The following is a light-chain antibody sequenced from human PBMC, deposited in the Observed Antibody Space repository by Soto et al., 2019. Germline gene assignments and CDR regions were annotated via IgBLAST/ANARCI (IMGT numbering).Light chain of an antibody. J-gene: IGKJ4*01. CDR3: QQYNNWPSAT. CDR2: RTS. V-gene: IGKV3-15*01. Sequence: EIVLTESPATLSFSPGERAILSCTASQSVSTLLAWFQQKPGQPPRLLMFRTSSRATGFPARFSGSGSGTEFNLTISSLQSEDFGVYYCQQYNNWPSATFGGGTKVDIK. CDR1: QSVSTL.